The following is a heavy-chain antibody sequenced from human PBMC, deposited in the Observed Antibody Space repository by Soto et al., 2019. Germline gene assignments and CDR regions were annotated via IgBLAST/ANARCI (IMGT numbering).Heavy chain of an antibody. J-gene: IGHJ5*02. CDR2: TYYRFKWYK. CDR3: ARTVGWLDP. CDR1: GDSVSSNSAA. D-gene: IGHD1-26*01. Sequence: QTLSLTCAISGDSVSSNSAAWNWIRQSPSRGLEWLGRTYYRFKWYKEYAASVKSRITINPDTSKNQFSLQLNSVSPEDTAVYYCARTVGWLDPWGQGSLVTVSS. V-gene: IGHV6-1*01.